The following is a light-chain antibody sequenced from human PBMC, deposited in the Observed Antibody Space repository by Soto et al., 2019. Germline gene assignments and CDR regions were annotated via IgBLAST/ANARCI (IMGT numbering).Light chain of an antibody. V-gene: IGKV1-39*01. J-gene: IGKJ1*01. Sequence: DIQMTQSPSSLSASVRDRVTITCRASQSISNFLNWYQQKPGTAPKLLIYAMSDLQTGVPSRFIGSGSGTDFSLTISSLQPDDFAAYYCQQSYTSPWTFGQGTRVEVK. CDR1: QSISNF. CDR3: QQSYTSPWT. CDR2: AMS.